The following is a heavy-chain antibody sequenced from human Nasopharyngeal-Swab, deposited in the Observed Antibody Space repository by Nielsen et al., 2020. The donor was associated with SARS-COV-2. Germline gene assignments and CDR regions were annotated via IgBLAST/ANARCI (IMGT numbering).Heavy chain of an antibody. CDR3: ARVYSSSWFDFDY. D-gene: IGHD6-13*01. CDR2: IKQDGSEK. CDR1: GFTFSSYW. J-gene: IGHJ4*02. V-gene: IGHV3-7*01. Sequence: GESLKISCAASGFTFSSYWMSWVRQAPGKGLEWVANIKQDGSEKYYVDSVKGRFTISRDNAKNSLYLQMNSLRDEDTAVYYCARVYSSSWFDFDYWGQGTLVTVSS.